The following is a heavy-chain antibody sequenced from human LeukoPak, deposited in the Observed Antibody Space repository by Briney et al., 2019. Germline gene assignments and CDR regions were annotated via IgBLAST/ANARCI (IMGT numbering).Heavy chain of an antibody. CDR2: LSYSGDT. V-gene: IGHV4-39*07. CDR1: GASISSTIYY. Sequence: SETLSLTCSVSGASISSTIYYWAWIRQSPGMGLEWIGSLSYSGDTHYNPSLESRVTLSIDTSKNQFSLKLSSVTAADTAVYYCAREVGSGWYGEVFGIDDYWGQGTLVTVSS. J-gene: IGHJ4*02. CDR3: AREVGSGWYGEVFGIDDY. D-gene: IGHD6-19*01.